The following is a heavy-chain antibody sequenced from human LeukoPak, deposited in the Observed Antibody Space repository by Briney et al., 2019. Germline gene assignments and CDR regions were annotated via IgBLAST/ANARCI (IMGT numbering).Heavy chain of an antibody. CDR2: INHSGST. CDR1: GGSFSGYY. V-gene: IGHV4-34*01. CDR3: ARGCDIVVVPAATDYFDY. D-gene: IGHD2-2*01. J-gene: IGHJ4*02. Sequence: SETLSLTCAVYGGSFSGYYWSWIRQPPGKGLEWIGEINHSGSTNYNPSLKSRVTISVDTSKNQFSLKLSSVAAADTAVYYCARGCDIVVVPAATDYFDYWGQGTLVTVSS.